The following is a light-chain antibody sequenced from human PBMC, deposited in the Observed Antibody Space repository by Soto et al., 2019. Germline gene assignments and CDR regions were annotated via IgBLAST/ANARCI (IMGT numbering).Light chain of an antibody. V-gene: IGKV3-20*01. CDR1: QSVSSSY. CDR2: GAS. J-gene: IGKJ2*01. Sequence: EIVLTQSPGTLSLSPGERATLSCRASQSVSSSYLAWYQQKPGQAPRLLIYGASSRATGISDRFSGSGSGTDFTLTISRLEPEDFAVYYCQQYGSSPGYTFGQGTKVDIK. CDR3: QQYGSSPGYT.